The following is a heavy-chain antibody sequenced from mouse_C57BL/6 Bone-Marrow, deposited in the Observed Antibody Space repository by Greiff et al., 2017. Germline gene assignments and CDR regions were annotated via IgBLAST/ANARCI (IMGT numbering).Heavy chain of an antibody. V-gene: IGHV1-66*01. D-gene: IGHD1-1*01. Sequence: QVQLKQSGPALVKPGASVKISCKASGYSFTSYYIHWVKQRPGQGLEWIGWIYPGSGNTKYNEKFKGKATLTADTSSSTAYMQRSSLTSEDSAVYYCARHYGSSFPFAYWGQGTLVTVSA. CDR2: IYPGSGNT. CDR3: ARHYGSSFPFAY. CDR1: GYSFTSYY. J-gene: IGHJ3*01.